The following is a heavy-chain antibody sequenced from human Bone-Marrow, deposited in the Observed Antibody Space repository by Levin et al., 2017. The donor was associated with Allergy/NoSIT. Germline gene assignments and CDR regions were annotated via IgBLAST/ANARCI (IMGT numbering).Heavy chain of an antibody. Sequence: GGSLRLSCAASGFTFSSYAMSWVRQAPGKGLEWVSAISGSGGSTYYADSVKGRFTISRDNSKNTLYLQMNSLRAEDTAVYYCAKVRDCSSTSCYHRYFDLWGRGTLVTVSS. CDR2: ISGSGGST. CDR3: AKVRDCSSTSCYHRYFDL. CDR1: GFTFSSYA. V-gene: IGHV3-23*01. J-gene: IGHJ2*01. D-gene: IGHD2-2*01.